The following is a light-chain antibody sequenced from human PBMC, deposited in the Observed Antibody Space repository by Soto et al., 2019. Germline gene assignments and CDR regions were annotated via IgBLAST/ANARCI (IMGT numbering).Light chain of an antibody. CDR3: QQYNNWPRT. J-gene: IGKJ1*01. CDR1: QSVSSN. Sequence: EILMAQSPATLSLSPGARGTLSCRASQSVSSNLAWYQQKPGQAPRLLIYGASARATGIPSRFSGSGSGTEFTLTISSLQSEDFGVYYCQQYNNWPRTFGQGTKGGYQ. CDR2: GAS. V-gene: IGKV3-15*01.